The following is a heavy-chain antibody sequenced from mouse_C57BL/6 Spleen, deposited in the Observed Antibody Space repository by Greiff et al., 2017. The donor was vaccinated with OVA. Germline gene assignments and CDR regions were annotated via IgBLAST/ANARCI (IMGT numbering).Heavy chain of an antibody. D-gene: IGHD3-2*02. CDR1: GYAFSSSW. V-gene: IGHV1-82*01. Sequence: QVQLNESGPELVKPGASVKISCKASGYAFSSSWMNWVKQRPGKGLEWIGRIYPGDGDTNYNGKFKGKATLTADKSSSTAYMQLSSLTSEDSAVYFCARDTGSGLDYWGQGTTLTVSS. CDR2: IYPGDGDT. J-gene: IGHJ2*01. CDR3: ARDTGSGLDY.